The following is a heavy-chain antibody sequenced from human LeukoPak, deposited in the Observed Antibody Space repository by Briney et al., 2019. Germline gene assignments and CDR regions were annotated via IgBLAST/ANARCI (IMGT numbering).Heavy chain of an antibody. CDR1: GGTFSINA. V-gene: IGHV1-69*05. D-gene: IGHD2-2*01. CDR2: IIPMSETP. J-gene: IGHJ3*02. CDR3: ARDKNSGECVSNSCYGVWPLDI. Sequence: SVKVSCKASGGTFSINAITWVRQAPGQGLEWMGGIIPMSETPKYTQKFQGRVTITTDESTNTAYMELSSLRSEDTAVYYCARDKNSGECVSNSCYGVWPLDIWGQGTMVTVST.